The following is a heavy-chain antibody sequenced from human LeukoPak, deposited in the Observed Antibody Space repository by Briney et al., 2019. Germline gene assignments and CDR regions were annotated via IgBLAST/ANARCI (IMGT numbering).Heavy chain of an antibody. CDR2: INNDGSII. CDR3: ARGPSVLGAIDN. V-gene: IGHV3-74*01. Sequence: GGSLRLSCAASGFIFSRYWMHWVRQAPGKELVWVSRINNDGSIINTADSVKGRFTISRDNAKDMLYLQMDSLRAEDTAIYYCARGPSVLGAIDNWGQGTPVAVSS. D-gene: IGHD3-10*01. CDR1: GFIFSRYW. J-gene: IGHJ4*02.